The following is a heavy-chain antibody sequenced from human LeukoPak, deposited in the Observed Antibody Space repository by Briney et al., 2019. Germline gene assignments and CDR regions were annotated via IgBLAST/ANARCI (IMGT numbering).Heavy chain of an antibody. V-gene: IGHV3-23*01. D-gene: IGHD1-14*01. CDR3: AKGHSAHGTGFDC. CDR2: ISGSGDTT. Sequence: GGSLRLSCAASGLTFYSYGMSWVRQAPGEGLEWVSGISGSGDTTYYADSVKGRFTISRDNSKNTLYLQMNSLRVEDTAVYYCAKGHSAHGTGFDCWGQGTLVAVSS. CDR1: GLTFYSYG. J-gene: IGHJ4*02.